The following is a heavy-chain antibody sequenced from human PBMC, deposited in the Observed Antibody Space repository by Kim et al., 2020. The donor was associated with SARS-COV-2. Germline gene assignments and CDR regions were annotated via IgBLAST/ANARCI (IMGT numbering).Heavy chain of an antibody. J-gene: IGHJ4*02. D-gene: IGHD3-10*01. V-gene: IGHV3-30*18. CDR2: ISYDGSNK. CDR1: GFTFSSYA. Sequence: GGSLRLSCAASGFTFSSYAMHWVRQAPGKGLEWVAVISYDGSNKYYADSVKGRFTISRDNSKNTLYLQMNSLRAEDTAVYYCAKWGSGSYYSPYDYWGQG. CDR3: AKWGSGSYYSPYDY.